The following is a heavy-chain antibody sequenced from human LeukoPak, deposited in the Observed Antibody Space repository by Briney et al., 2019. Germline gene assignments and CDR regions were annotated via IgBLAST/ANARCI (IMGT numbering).Heavy chain of an antibody. V-gene: IGHV3-7*01. D-gene: IGHD2-8*01. CDR2: IKYDGSAK. J-gene: IGHJ4*02. CDR1: GISFSGNW. Sequence: GGSLRLSCAASGISFSGNWMGWVRQAPGEGLEWVASIKYDGSAKYNADSVKGRFTIPRDNAKNSLYLEMNSLTAEDTAVYYCAFSNAFKVWGQGTLVTVSS. CDR3: AFSNAFKV.